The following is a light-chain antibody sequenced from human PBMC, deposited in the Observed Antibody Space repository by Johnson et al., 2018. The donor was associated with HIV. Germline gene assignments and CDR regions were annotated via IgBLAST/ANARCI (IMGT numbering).Light chain of an antibody. CDR1: SSNIENNY. Sequence: QSVLTQPPSVSAAPGQKVTISCSGSSSNIENNYVSWYQQLPGTAPKLLIYDNKKRPSGISDRFSGSKSGTSATLGITGLQTGDEADYYCGTWDSSLSVYVFGTGTKVTVL. CDR3: GTWDSSLSVYV. V-gene: IGLV1-51*01. J-gene: IGLJ1*01. CDR2: DNK.